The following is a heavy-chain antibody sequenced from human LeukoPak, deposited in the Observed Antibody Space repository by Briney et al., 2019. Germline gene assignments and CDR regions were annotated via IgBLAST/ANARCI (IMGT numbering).Heavy chain of an antibody. Sequence: ASVKVSCKASAYTFTTYGISWVRQAPAQGLEWMGWITTYSGNTYYAQKLQGRVTMTTDTSTSTAYMELRSLRSDDTAVYYCATPLIGQGVSLGYWGQGTLVTVSS. CDR2: ITTYSGNT. CDR1: AYTFTTYG. J-gene: IGHJ4*02. D-gene: IGHD3-16*01. V-gene: IGHV1-18*01. CDR3: ATPLIGQGVSLGY.